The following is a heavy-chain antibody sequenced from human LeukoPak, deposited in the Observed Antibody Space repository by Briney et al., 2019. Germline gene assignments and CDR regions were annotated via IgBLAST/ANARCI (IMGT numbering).Heavy chain of an antibody. CDR3: AKPRDIDSWAFDV. V-gene: IGHV3-30*18. CDR1: GFTFSIYG. D-gene: IGHD2-15*01. Sequence: PGGSLRLSCAASGFTFSIYGMHWVRQVPGKGLEWVAGISYDGRNKYYADSVKGRFTISRDNSKNTLNLQMNSLRTEDTAVYYCAKPRDIDSWAFDVWGQGTMVTVS. CDR2: ISYDGRNK. J-gene: IGHJ3*01.